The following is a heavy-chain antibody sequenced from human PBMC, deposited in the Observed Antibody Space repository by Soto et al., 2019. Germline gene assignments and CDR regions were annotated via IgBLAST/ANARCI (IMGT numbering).Heavy chain of an antibody. CDR1: GGSISSYY. V-gene: IGHV4-59*08. CDR3: ARRAYYGSRNWFDP. Sequence: QVQLQESGPGLVKPSETLSLTCTVSGGSISSYYWSWIRQPPGKGLEWIGYIYYSGSTNYNPSLKSRVTISVDTSNNQFALKLSAGTAADTSVYYCARRAYYGSRNWFDPWGQGTLVTVSS. J-gene: IGHJ5*02. D-gene: IGHD3-10*01. CDR2: IYYSGST.